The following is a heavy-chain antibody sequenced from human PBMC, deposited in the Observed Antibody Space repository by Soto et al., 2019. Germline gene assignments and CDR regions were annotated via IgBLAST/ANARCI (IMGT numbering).Heavy chain of an antibody. CDR3: ARTHNYYDSSGYFGAPYYYYGMDV. J-gene: IGHJ6*02. V-gene: IGHV1-69*13. Sequence: SVKVSCKASGGTFSSYAISWVRQAPGQGLEWMGGIIPIFGTANYAQKFQGRVTITADESTSTAYMELSSLRSEDTAVYYCARTHNYYDSSGYFGAPYYYYGMDVWGQGTTVTVSS. CDR2: IIPIFGTA. CDR1: GGTFSSYA. D-gene: IGHD3-22*01.